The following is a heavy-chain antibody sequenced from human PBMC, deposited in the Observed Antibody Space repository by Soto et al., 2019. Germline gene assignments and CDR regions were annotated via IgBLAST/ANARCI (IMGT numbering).Heavy chain of an antibody. D-gene: IGHD2-2*01. J-gene: IGHJ5*02. Sequence: ALMKLSFKAFGYTFTSYGISWVRQAPGQGREWMGWISAYNGNTNYAQKLQGRVTMTTDTSTSTAYMELRSMRSDDTAVYYCARDPYIVVVPAAPGNWFDPWGQGTLVTVSS. CDR3: ARDPYIVVVPAAPGNWFDP. CDR2: ISAYNGNT. CDR1: GYTFTSYG. V-gene: IGHV1-18*04.